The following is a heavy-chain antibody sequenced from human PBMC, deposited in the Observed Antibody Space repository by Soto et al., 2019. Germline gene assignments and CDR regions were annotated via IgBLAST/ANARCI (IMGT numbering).Heavy chain of an antibody. J-gene: IGHJ4*02. Sequence: PLEALKVSWKGSAYNFTGYWITGARQKPGKCLEGMGRGDPSDSQTYYSPSFRGHVTISATKSITTVFLQWSSLRASDTAMYYCARQIYVSDIGPNSQNYFDCWGKGIRVTGSS. CDR3: ARQIYVSDIGPNSQNYFDC. V-gene: IGHV5-10-1*01. CDR2: GDPSDSQT. CDR1: AYNFTGYW. D-gene: IGHD5-12*01.